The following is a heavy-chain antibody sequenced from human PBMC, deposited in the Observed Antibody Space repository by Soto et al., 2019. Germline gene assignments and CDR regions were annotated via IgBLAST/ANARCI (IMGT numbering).Heavy chain of an antibody. CDR3: ARVMYSGSYYFDY. CDR2: INSDGSST. D-gene: IGHD1-26*01. J-gene: IGHJ4*02. CDR1: GFTFSSYW. V-gene: IGHV3-74*01. Sequence: GGSLRLSCAASGFTFSSYWMHWVRQAPGKGLVWVSRINSDGSSTSYADSVKGRFTISRDNAKNTLYLQMNSLRAEDTAVYYCARVMYSGSYYFDYWGQGTLVTVSS.